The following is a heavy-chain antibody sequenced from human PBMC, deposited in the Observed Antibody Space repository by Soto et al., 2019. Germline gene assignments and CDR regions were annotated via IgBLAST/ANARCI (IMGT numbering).Heavy chain of an antibody. V-gene: IGHV3-49*03. CDR3: TRGAVLLYFDWSSLDFRALYYYYYGMDV. Sequence: HPGGSLRLSCTASGFTFGDYAMSWFRQAPGKGLEWVGFIRSKAYGGTTEYAASVKGRFTISRDDSKSIAYLQMNSLKTEDTAVYYCTRGAVLLYFDWSSLDFRALYYYYYGMDVWGQGTTVTVSS. CDR2: IRSKAYGGTT. D-gene: IGHD3-9*01. CDR1: GFTFGDYA. J-gene: IGHJ6*02.